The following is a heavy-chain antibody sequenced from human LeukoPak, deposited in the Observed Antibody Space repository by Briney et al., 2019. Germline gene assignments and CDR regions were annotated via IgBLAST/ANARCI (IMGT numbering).Heavy chain of an antibody. V-gene: IGHV3-30*04. CDR3: ARDLQYSSRLYYYYYGMDV. Sequence: GGSLRLSCAASGFTFSSYAMHWVRQAPGKGLEWVAVISYDGSNKYYADSVKGRFTISRDNSKNTLYLQMNSLRAEDTAVYYCARDLQYSSRLYYYYYGMDVWGQGTTVTVSS. CDR1: GFTFSSYA. J-gene: IGHJ6*02. D-gene: IGHD5-18*01. CDR2: ISYDGSNK.